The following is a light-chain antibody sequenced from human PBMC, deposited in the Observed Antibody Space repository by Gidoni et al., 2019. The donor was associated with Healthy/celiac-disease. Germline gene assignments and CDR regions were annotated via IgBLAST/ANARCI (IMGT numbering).Light chain of an antibody. Sequence: EIVLTQSPATLSLSPGERATLSRRASQSVSSYLAWYQQKPGQAPRRLIYDASNRATGIPARFSGSGSGTDFTLTISSLEPEDFAVYYCQQRSNWPPSITFGQGTRLEIK. CDR2: DAS. CDR3: QQRSNWPPSIT. CDR1: QSVSSY. V-gene: IGKV3-11*01. J-gene: IGKJ5*01.